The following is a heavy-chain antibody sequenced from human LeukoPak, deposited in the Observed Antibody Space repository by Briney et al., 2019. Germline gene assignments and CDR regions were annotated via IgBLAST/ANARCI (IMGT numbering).Heavy chain of an antibody. D-gene: IGHD1-1*01. CDR3: GRDWKLDY. V-gene: IGHV3-23*01. J-gene: IGHJ4*02. CDR2: IGDKGIDT. CDR1: GFTFRSFA. Sequence: GGSLRLSCAVSGFTFRSFAMSWVRQAPGKGLEWVAAIGDKGIDTKYADSVKGRFTISRDNSRNALYLQLNSLRVEDTAIYYCGRDWKLDYWGQGTLVTVSS.